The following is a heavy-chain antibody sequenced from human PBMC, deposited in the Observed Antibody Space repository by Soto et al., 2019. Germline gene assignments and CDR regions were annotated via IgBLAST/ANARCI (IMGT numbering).Heavy chain of an antibody. CDR2: IYYTGNT. Sequence: QVQLQESGPGLVKPSQTLSLTCTVSGASISGGGFYWSWIRHHPERGLEWIGNIYYTGNTHYSPSLKSRVSRSVDTSKNQLSLKLTSVTAADTAVYYCARGSTTSPYFYYGMDVWGQGTTVTVSS. CDR1: GASISGGGFY. V-gene: IGHV4-31*03. CDR3: ARGSTTSPYFYYGMDV. D-gene: IGHD2-2*01. J-gene: IGHJ6*02.